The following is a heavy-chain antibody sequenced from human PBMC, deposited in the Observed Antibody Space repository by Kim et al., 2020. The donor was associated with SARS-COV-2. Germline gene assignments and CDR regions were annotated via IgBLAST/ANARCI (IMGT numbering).Heavy chain of an antibody. CDR3: ARDLVGLELPQFDP. V-gene: IGHV1-2*06. D-gene: IGHD1-7*01. CDR2: INPNSGGT. CDR1: GYTFTGYY. Sequence: ASVKVSCKASGYTFTGYYMHWVRQAPGQGLEWMGRINPNSGGTNYAQKFQGRVTMTRDTSISTAYMELSRLRSDDTAVYYCARDLVGLELPQFDPWGQGTLVTVSS. J-gene: IGHJ5*02.